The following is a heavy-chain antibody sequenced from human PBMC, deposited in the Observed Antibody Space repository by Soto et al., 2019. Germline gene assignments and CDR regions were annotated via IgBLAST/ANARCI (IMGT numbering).Heavy chain of an antibody. D-gene: IGHD3-10*01. Sequence: EVQLVESGGGLVQPGGSLRLSCAASGFMFSTYWMHWVRQAPGKGLVWVSRIKSDGSTTSYADPVKGRFTISRDNAKNTLYLQMNSLRAVDAAVYYCARDYNSRHTYGMDVWGQGTTVTVSS. CDR3: ARDYNSRHTYGMDV. CDR1: GFMFSTYW. J-gene: IGHJ6*02. V-gene: IGHV3-74*01. CDR2: IKSDGSTT.